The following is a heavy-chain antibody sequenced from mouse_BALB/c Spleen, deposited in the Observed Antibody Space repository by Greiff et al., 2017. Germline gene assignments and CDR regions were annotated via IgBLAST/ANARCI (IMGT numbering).Heavy chain of an antibody. CDR1: GFTFSSYA. V-gene: IGHV5-6-5*01. Sequence: EVQRVESGGGLVKPGGSLKLSCAASGFTFSSYAMSWVRQTPEKRLEWVASISSGGSTYYPDSVKGRFTISRDNARNILYLQMSSLRSEDTAMYYCAREIYDGYYEGTWFAYWGQGTLVTVSA. D-gene: IGHD2-3*01. CDR3: AREIYDGYYEGTWFAY. CDR2: ISSGGST. J-gene: IGHJ3*01.